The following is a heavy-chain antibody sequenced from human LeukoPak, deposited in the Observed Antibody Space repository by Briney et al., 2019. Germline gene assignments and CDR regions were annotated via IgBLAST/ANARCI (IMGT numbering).Heavy chain of an antibody. CDR2: TSYDGSNK. Sequence: GGSLRLSCAASGFTFSNFAIHWVRQAPGKGLEWLAVTSYDGSNKYYADSVKGRFTISRDNSKNTLDLQMNSLRAEDTAVYYCARAENYGSGSYFDYWGQGTLVTVSS. V-gene: IGHV3-30-3*01. D-gene: IGHD3-10*01. CDR3: ARAENYGSGSYFDY. CDR1: GFTFSNFA. J-gene: IGHJ4*02.